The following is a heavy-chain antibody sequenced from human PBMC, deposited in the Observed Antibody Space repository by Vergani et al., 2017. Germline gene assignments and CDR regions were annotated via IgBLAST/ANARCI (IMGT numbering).Heavy chain of an antibody. V-gene: IGHV2-26*01. J-gene: IGHJ4*02. Sequence: QITLKESGPTLVKPTQTLTLTCTFSGFSLSTSGVGVGWIRQPPGKALEWLAHIFSNDEKSYSTSLKSRLTISKDTSKSQVVLTMTNMDPVDTATYYCARTDSGYDYHDYWGQGTLVTVSS. CDR2: IFSNDEK. D-gene: IGHD5-12*01. CDR1: GFSLSTSGVG. CDR3: ARTDSGYDYHDY.